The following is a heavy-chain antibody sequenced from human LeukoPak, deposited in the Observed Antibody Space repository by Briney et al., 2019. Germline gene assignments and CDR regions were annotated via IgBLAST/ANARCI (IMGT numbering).Heavy chain of an antibody. Sequence: SVTVSCKASGGTFSSYAISWVRQAHGQGLERMGGIIPIFGTANYAQKFQGRVTITADESTSTAYMELSSLRSEDTAVYYCASRPFMTTVVPWDFYWGQGTQVTVSS. D-gene: IGHD4-23*01. CDR1: GGTFSSYA. J-gene: IGHJ4*02. CDR3: ASRPFMTTVVPWDFY. CDR2: IIPIFGTA. V-gene: IGHV1-69*13.